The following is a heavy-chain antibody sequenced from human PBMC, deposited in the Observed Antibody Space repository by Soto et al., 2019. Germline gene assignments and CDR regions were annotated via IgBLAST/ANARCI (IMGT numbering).Heavy chain of an antibody. J-gene: IGHJ5*02. V-gene: IGHV5-10-1*01. CDR1: GYNFPRYW. CDR3: ASQWSLGSYNDH. Sequence: HGESLKISCKALGYNFPRYWITWVRHLPGKGLEWMGMIDPSDSQNNYGPSYQGRVTMSVNTTTATAYLQLNRLTTPDTVMYYCASQWSLGSYNDHWGQGTLVTVSS. D-gene: IGHD1-26*01. CDR2: IDPSDSQN.